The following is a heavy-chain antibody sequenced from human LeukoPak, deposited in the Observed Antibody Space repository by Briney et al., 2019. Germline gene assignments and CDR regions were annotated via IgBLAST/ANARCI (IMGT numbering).Heavy chain of an antibody. V-gene: IGHV1-8*03. D-gene: IGHD2-2*01. J-gene: IGHJ6*03. CDR3: ARRGIVVVPAATTYYYYYYMDV. CDR2: MNPNSGNT. Sequence: GASVKVSCKASGYTFTSYDINWVRQATGQGLEWMGWMNPNSGNTGYAQKFQGRVTITRNTSISTAYMELSSLRSEDTAVYYCARRGIVVVPAATTYYYYYYMDVWGKGTTVTVSS. CDR1: GYTFTSYD.